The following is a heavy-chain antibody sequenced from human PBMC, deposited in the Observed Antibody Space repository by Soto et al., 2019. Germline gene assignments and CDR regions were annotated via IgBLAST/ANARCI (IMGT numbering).Heavy chain of an antibody. J-gene: IGHJ4*02. CDR1: GGSFSGYY. Sequence: PWETLSLTCAVHGGSFSGYYGCWIRQPPGKGLEWIGEINHSGSTNYNPSLKSRVTISVDTSKNQFSLRLSSVTAADTAVYYCARRISSSRDFASFSHIDYWAQGTPLTVSS. CDR2: INHSGST. CDR3: ARRISSSRDFASFSHIDY. D-gene: IGHD3-9*01. V-gene: IGHV4-34*01.